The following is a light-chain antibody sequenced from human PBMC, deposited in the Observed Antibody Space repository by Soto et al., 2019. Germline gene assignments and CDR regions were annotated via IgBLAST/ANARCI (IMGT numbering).Light chain of an antibody. CDR3: SSSSTRGLDV. V-gene: IGLV2-14*01. J-gene: IGLJ3*02. Sequence: QSVLTQPASVSGSPGQSITISCTATSSDIADYDSVSWHQQHPGKAPKLMIYDVSNRPSGVSNRFSGSKSGNTASLTISGLQAEDEADYYCSSSSTRGLDVFGAGTKLTVL. CDR1: SSDIADYDS. CDR2: DVS.